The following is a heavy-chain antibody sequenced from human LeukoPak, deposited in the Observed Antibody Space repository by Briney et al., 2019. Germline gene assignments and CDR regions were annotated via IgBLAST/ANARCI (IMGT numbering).Heavy chain of an antibody. CDR3: ARDKDYFDY. J-gene: IGHJ4*02. CDR2: ISSSSGAI. V-gene: IGHV3-11*01. Sequence: GGSLRLSCAATGFTFSDYYMNWVRQAPGKGLEWVSYISSSSGAIYYAGSVRGRFTISRDNAKNSLYLQLNSLRAEDTAVYYCARDKDYFDYWGQGTLVTVSS. CDR1: GFTFSDYY.